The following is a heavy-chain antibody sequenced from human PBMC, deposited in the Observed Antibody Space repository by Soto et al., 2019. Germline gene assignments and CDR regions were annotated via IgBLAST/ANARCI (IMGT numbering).Heavy chain of an antibody. CDR3: ARYLYYYDSSGNSPASSFDY. CDR2: IYYSGST. CDR1: GGSISSSSYY. J-gene: IGHJ4*02. D-gene: IGHD3-22*01. V-gene: IGHV4-39*01. Sequence: QLQLQESGPGLVKPSETLSLTCTVSGGSISSSSYYWGWIRQPPGKGLAWIGSIYYSGSTYYNRSLKSRVTMSVDTSKNQFSLKLSSVTAADTAVYYCARYLYYYDSSGNSPASSFDYWGQGTLVTVSS.